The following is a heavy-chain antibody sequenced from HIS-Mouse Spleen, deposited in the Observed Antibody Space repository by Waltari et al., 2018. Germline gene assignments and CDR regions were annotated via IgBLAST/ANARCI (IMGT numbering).Heavy chain of an antibody. J-gene: IGHJ4*02. CDR1: GFTLRSYA. Sequence: EVQLLESGGGLVQPGGSLRLSCAASGFTLRSYAMRWGRRVPGKGVEWVSAISGSGGSTYYADSVKGRFTISRDNSKNTLYLQMNSLRAEDTAVYYCAKDRQWLVRIYFDYWGQGTLVTVSS. CDR2: ISGSGGST. V-gene: IGHV3-23*01. CDR3: AKDRQWLVRIYFDY. D-gene: IGHD6-19*01.